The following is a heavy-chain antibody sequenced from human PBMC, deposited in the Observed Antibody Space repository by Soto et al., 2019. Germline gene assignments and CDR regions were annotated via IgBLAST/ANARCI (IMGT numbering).Heavy chain of an antibody. Sequence: PSETLSLTCTVSGGSISSHYWSWIRQPAGKGLEWIGRIYTSGSTNYNPSLKSRVTMSVDTSKNQFSLKLSSVTAADTAVYYCARVGRGYSYGYSYAFDIWGQGTMVT. J-gene: IGHJ3*02. D-gene: IGHD5-18*01. CDR1: GGSISSHY. V-gene: IGHV4-4*07. CDR2: IYTSGST. CDR3: ARVGRGYSYGYSYAFDI.